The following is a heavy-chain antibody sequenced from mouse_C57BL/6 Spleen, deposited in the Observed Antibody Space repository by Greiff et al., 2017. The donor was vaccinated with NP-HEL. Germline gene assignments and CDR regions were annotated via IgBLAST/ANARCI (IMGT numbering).Heavy chain of an antibody. D-gene: IGHD2-1*01. V-gene: IGHV1-82*01. CDR1: GYAFSSSW. CDR2: IYPGDGDT. Sequence: QVQLQQSGPELVKPGASVKISCKASGYAFSSSWMNWVKQRPGKGLEWIGRIYPGDGDTNYNGKFKGKATLTADKSSSTAYMQLSSLTSEDSAVYFCARRVIYYGNYFFDYWGQGTTLTVSS. J-gene: IGHJ2*01. CDR3: ARRVIYYGNYFFDY.